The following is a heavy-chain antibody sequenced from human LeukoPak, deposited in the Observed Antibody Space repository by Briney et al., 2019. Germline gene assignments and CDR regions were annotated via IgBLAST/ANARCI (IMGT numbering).Heavy chain of an antibody. J-gene: IGHJ5*02. Sequence: SETLSLTCTVSGGSISSYYWIWIRQPAGKGLEWIGRIYNSGSTNYNPSLKSRVTMSVDTSKNQFSLKLSSVTAADTAVYYCARGDVVVTAPFDPWGQGTLVTVSS. CDR1: GGSISSYY. D-gene: IGHD2-21*02. CDR2: IYNSGST. V-gene: IGHV4-4*07. CDR3: ARGDVVVTAPFDP.